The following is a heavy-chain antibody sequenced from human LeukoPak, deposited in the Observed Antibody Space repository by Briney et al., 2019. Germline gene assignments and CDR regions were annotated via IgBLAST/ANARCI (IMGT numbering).Heavy chain of an antibody. CDR2: IYTSGST. D-gene: IGHD1-1*01. CDR3: ARGQPKGRPFDY. Sequence: SETLSLTCTVSGDSISSSSYYWSWIRQPAGKGLEWIGRIYTSGSTNCNPSLKSRVTMSVDTSKNQFSLKLSSVTAADTAVYYCARGQPKGRPFDYWGQGTLVTVSS. J-gene: IGHJ4*02. CDR1: GDSISSSSYY. V-gene: IGHV4-61*02.